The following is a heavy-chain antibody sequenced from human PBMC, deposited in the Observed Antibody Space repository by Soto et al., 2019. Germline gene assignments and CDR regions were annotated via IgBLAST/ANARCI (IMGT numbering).Heavy chain of an antibody. CDR1: GGTFSSYT. CDR3: ARDRGNGDYRYWYFDL. V-gene: IGHV1-69*04. CDR2: IIPILGIA. J-gene: IGHJ2*01. D-gene: IGHD4-17*01. Sequence: SVKVSCKASGGTFSSYTISWVRQAPGQGLEWMGRIIPILGIANYAQKFQGRVTITADKSTSTAYMELSSLRSEDTAVYYCARDRGNGDYRYWYFDLWGRGTLVTVSS.